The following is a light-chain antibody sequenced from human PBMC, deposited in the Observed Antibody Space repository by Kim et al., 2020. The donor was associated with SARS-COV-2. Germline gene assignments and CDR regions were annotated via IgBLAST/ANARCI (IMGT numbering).Light chain of an antibody. CDR1: SLRSYY. CDR3: NSRDNSGRHVV. V-gene: IGLV3-19*01. J-gene: IGLJ2*01. CDR2: GKN. Sequence: SSELTQDPAVSAAVGQTVRITCQGDSLRSYYASWYQQKPGQAPLLVIHGKNERPSGIPDRFSGSKSGDTDSLTITGAQAEDEADYYCNSRDNSGRHVVFGGGTQLDRP.